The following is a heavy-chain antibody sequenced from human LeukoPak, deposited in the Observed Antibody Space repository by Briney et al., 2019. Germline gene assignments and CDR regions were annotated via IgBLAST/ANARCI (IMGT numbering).Heavy chain of an antibody. CDR3: ARHYYDTSGLDYFDY. CDR1: GGSISSGGYS. CDR2: IYHSGST. D-gene: IGHD3-22*01. Sequence: SETLSLTCAVSGGSISSGGYSWSWIRQPPGKGLEWIGYIYHSGSTYYNPSLKSRVTISVDRSKNQFSLKLSSVTAADTAVYYCARHYYDTSGLDYFDYWGQGTLVTVS. V-gene: IGHV4-30-2*01. J-gene: IGHJ4*02.